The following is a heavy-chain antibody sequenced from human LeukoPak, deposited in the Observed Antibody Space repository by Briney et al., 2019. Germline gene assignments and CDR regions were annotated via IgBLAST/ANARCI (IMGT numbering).Heavy chain of an antibody. CDR2: ISAYNGNT. Sequence: ASVKVSCKASGYTFTSYGISWVRQAPGQGLEWMGWISAYNGNTNYVQKLQGRVTMTIDTSTSTVYMELRSLRSDDTAVYYCAREMPAAAGSDAFDIWGQGTMVTVSS. D-gene: IGHD6-13*01. CDR1: GYTFTSYG. V-gene: IGHV1-18*01. CDR3: AREMPAAAGSDAFDI. J-gene: IGHJ3*02.